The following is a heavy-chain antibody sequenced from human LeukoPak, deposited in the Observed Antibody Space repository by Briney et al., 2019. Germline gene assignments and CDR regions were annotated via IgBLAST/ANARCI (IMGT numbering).Heavy chain of an antibody. D-gene: IGHD3-22*01. J-gene: IGHJ3*02. V-gene: IGHV4-34*01. CDR3: ARGGGDSSGYFHDAFDI. CDR1: GGSFSGYY. CDR2: INHSGST. Sequence: PSETLSLTCAVYGGSFSGYYWSWIRQPPGKGLEWIGEINHSGSTNYNPSLKSRVTISVDTSKNQFSLKLSSVTAADTAVYYCARGGGDSSGYFHDAFDIWGQGTMVTVSS.